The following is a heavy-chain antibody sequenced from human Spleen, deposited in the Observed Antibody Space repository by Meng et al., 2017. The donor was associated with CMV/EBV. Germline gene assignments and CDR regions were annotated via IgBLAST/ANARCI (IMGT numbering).Heavy chain of an antibody. CDR3: ARDIYYYGSGDTGLFGMDV. CDR1: GYKFVTFG. CDR2: ISTYNANT. D-gene: IGHD3-10*01. V-gene: IGHV1-18*01. Sequence: ASVKVSCQASGYKFVTFGISWVRQAPGQGLGWMGRISTYNANTNYAQKLQGRVTMTTEKSTSTAYMELRSQRSDDTAVYYCARDIYYYGSGDTGLFGMDVWGQGTTVTVSS. J-gene: IGHJ6*02.